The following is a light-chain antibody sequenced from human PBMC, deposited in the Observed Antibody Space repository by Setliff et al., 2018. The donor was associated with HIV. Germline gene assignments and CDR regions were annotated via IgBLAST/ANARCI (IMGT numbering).Light chain of an antibody. V-gene: IGLV2-14*01. CDR2: GVR. CDR3: SSYAITNTLP. J-gene: IGLJ1*01. Sequence: ALTQPASVSGSPGQSITISCTGTSSDVGGYNYVSWYQQHPGKAPKLIIYGVRNRPSGVSNRFSGSKSGNTASLTISGLRTEDEGDYYCSSYAITNTLPFGTGTKVTVL. CDR1: SSDVGGYNY.